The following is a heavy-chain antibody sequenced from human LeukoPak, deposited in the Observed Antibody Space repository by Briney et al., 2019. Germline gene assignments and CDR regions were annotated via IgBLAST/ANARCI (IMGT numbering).Heavy chain of an antibody. V-gene: IGHV4-59*01. CDR1: GGSISSYY. Sequence: SETLSLTCTVSGGSISSYYWSWIRQPPGKGLEWIGYIYYSGSTNYNPSLKSRVTISVGTSKNQFSLKLSSVTAADTAVYYCARERRSRETYYDYVWGSSPFDYWGQGTLVTVSS. D-gene: IGHD3-16*01. CDR3: ARERRSRETYYDYVWGSSPFDY. CDR2: IYYSGST. J-gene: IGHJ4*02.